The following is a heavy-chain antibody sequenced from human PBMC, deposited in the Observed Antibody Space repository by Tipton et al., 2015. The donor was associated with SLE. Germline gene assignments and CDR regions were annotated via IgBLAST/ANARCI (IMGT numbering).Heavy chain of an antibody. D-gene: IGHD6-19*01. CDR1: GYSFTSYW. CDR3: ARQIAVACGRGYFYY. Sequence: QLVQSGAEVKKPGESLKISCKGYGYSFTSYWIGWVCQMPGKGLEWMGIIYPGDSDTRYSPSFQGQVTISADKSISTAYLQWSSLKASDTAMYYCARQIAVACGRGYFYYWGQGTLCTVSS. J-gene: IGHJ4*02. CDR2: IYPGDSDT. V-gene: IGHV5-51*01.